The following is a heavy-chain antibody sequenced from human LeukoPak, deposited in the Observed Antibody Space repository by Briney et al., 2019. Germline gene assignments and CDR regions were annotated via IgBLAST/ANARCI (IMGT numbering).Heavy chain of an antibody. J-gene: IGHJ4*02. CDR3: ARAGATAYYYDSSGYYLDY. V-gene: IGHV3-11*01. D-gene: IGHD3-22*01. Sequence: GGSLRLSCAASGFTFSDYYMSWIRQAPGKGLEWVSYISGSGSTIYYADSVKGRFTISRDNAKNSLYLQMNSLRAEDTAVYYCARAGATAYYYDSSGYYLDYWGQGTLVTVSS. CDR2: ISGSGSTI. CDR1: GFTFSDYY.